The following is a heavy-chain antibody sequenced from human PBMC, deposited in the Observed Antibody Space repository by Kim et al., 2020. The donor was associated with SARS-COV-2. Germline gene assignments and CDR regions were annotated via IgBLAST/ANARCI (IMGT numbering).Heavy chain of an antibody. CDR2: ISSSSSYI. D-gene: IGHD3-10*01. CDR1: GFTFSSYS. Sequence: GGSLRLSCAASGFTFSSYSMNWVRQAPGKGLEWVSSISSSSSYIYYADSVKGRFTISRDNAKNSLYLQMNSLRAEDTAVYYCASITMVRGVIIRDYYYYGMDVWGQGTTVTVSS. V-gene: IGHV3-21*01. CDR3: ASITMVRGVIIRDYYYYGMDV. J-gene: IGHJ6*02.